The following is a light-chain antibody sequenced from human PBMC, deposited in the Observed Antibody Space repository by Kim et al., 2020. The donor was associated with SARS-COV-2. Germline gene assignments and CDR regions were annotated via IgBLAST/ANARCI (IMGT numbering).Light chain of an antibody. Sequence: QSITISCTGTSSYVGCYNYVSWYPQHPGKAPKLMIYDVSNRPSGVSNRFSGSKSGNTASLTISGLQAEDEADYYCTSYTSSSTLVVFGGGTQLTVL. V-gene: IGLV2-14*03. CDR3: TSYTSSSTLVV. CDR2: DVS. J-gene: IGLJ2*01. CDR1: SSYVGCYNY.